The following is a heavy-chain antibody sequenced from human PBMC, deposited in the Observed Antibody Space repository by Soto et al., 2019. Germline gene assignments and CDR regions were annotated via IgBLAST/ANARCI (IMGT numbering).Heavy chain of an antibody. CDR1: GFTFSSYS. J-gene: IGHJ6*03. CDR2: ISSSSSYI. CDR3: ARDTPPYYDFWSGYSPYYYYMDV. V-gene: IGHV3-21*01. D-gene: IGHD3-3*01. Sequence: EVQLVESGGGLVKPGGSLRLSCAASGFTFSSYSMNWVRQAPRKGLEWVSSISSSSSYIYYAYSVKGRFTISRDNAKNSLYLQMNSLRAEDTAVYYCARDTPPYYDFWSGYSPYYYYMDVWGKGTTVTVSS.